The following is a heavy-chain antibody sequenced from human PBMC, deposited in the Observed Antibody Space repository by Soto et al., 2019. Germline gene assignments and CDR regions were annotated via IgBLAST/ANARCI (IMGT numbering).Heavy chain of an antibody. CDR2: ISISSGYV. V-gene: IGHV3-21*01. D-gene: IGHD3-16*02. Sequence: GGSLRLSCAASGFSFNSHSMTWVRQAPGKGLEWVSSISISSGYVYYADSVRGRFTISRDNSKNSLSLEMNSLRVDDTAVYFCARAPLLSSRHVNSLYYYGMDVWGPGTTVTVSS. CDR3: ARAPLLSSRHVNSLYYYGMDV. CDR1: GFSFNSHS. J-gene: IGHJ6*02.